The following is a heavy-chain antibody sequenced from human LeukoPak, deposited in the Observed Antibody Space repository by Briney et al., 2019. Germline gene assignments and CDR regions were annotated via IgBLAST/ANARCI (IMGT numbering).Heavy chain of an antibody. CDR1: GFNFRSYE. Sequence: PGGSLRLSCGVSGFNFRSYEMNWVRRAPGKGLEWVSCISKNYDVHYADSVEGRFTISRDNARDSLYLQMNSLRAEDTAVYYCARSLSGYITDSFVDQWGQGTLVTVSS. J-gene: IGHJ5*02. CDR3: ARSLSGYITDSFVDQ. V-gene: IGHV3-48*03. CDR2: ISKNYD. D-gene: IGHD5-12*01.